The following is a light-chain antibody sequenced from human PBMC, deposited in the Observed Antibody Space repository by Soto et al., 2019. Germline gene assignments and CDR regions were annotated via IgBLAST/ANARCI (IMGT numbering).Light chain of an antibody. CDR2: EGS. V-gene: IGLV2-23*01. CDR1: SSDVGTYNL. CDR3: CSYAGSRTLV. Sequence: QSALTQPASVSGSPGQSITISCTGTSSDVGTYNLVSWYQQHPGKAPKLMIYEGSKRPSGVSNRLSGSKSGNTASLTISGLQAEDAADYYCCSYAGSRTLVFGGGTNLTVL. J-gene: IGLJ2*01.